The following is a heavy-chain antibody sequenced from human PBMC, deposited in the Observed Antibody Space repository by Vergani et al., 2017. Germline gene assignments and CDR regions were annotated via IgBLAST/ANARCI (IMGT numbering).Heavy chain of an antibody. Sequence: QLQLQESGPGLVKPSETLSLTCTVSGGSISSYYWSWIRQPPGKGLEWIGYIYYSGSTNYNPSLKSRVTISVDTSKNQFSLKLSSVTAADTAVYYCARAVAPSYGMDVWGQGTTVTVSS. V-gene: IGHV4-59*01. D-gene: IGHD2-15*01. CDR1: GGSISSYY. CDR2: IYYSGST. CDR3: ARAVAPSYGMDV. J-gene: IGHJ6*02.